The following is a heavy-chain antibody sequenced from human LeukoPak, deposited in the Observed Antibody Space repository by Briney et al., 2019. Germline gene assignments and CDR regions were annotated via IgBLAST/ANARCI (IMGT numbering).Heavy chain of an antibody. CDR2: IIPIFGIA. V-gene: IGHV1-69*04. Sequence: ASVTVSCKASGGTFSSYAISWVRQAPGQGLEWMGRIIPIFGIANYAQKFQGRVTITADKSTSTAYMELSSLRSEGTAVYYCARGGDSSGYYPFDYWGQGTLVTVSS. CDR3: ARGGDSSGYYPFDY. D-gene: IGHD3-22*01. J-gene: IGHJ4*02. CDR1: GGTFSSYA.